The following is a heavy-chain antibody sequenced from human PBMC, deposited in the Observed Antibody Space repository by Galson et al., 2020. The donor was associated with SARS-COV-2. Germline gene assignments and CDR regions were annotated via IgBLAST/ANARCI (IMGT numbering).Heavy chain of an antibody. CDR2: ISAYNGNT. Sequence: ASVKVSCKVSGYTFTSYGISWVRQAPGQGLEWMGWISAYNGNTNYAQKLQGRVTMTTDTSTSTAYMELRSLRSDDTAVYYCAREEDIAVAYYYYGMDVWGQGTTVTVSS. J-gene: IGHJ6*02. D-gene: IGHD6-19*01. CDR1: GYTFTSYG. CDR3: AREEDIAVAYYYYGMDV. V-gene: IGHV1-18*04.